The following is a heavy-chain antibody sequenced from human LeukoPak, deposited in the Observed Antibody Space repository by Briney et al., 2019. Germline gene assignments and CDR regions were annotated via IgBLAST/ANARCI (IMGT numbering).Heavy chain of an antibody. CDR2: ISGSGGST. D-gene: IGHD2/OR15-2a*01. CDR3: ARDHRGGFSGDY. Sequence: PGGSLRLSCAASGFTFSSYAMSWVRQAPGKGLEWVSAISGSGGSTYYADSVKGRFTISRDNTKNSLYLQMNSLRAEDTAVYYCARDHRGGFSGDYWGQGTLVTVSS. V-gene: IGHV3-23*01. J-gene: IGHJ4*02. CDR1: GFTFSSYA.